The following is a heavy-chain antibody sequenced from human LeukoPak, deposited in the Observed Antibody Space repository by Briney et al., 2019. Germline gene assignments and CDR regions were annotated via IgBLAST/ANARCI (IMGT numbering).Heavy chain of an antibody. CDR1: GYSFTSYW. J-gene: IGHJ4*02. V-gene: IGHV5-51*01. Sequence: GESLKISCKSSGYSFTSYWIGWVRQMPGKGLEWMGIIYPGDSGTRYSPSFQGQVTISVDKSITTAYLQWSSLKASDTAMYYCARHLRARPFDFWGQGTLVTVSS. CDR2: IYPGDSGT. CDR3: ARHLRARPFDF.